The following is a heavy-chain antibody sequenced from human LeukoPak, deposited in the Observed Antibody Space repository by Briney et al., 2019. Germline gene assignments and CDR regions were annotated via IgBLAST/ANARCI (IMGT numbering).Heavy chain of an antibody. CDR3: AREGSQDYSNYFNWFDP. D-gene: IGHD4-11*01. CDR2: INPNSGDT. Sequence: ASVKVSCKASGGSFSDYPINWVRQAPGQGLEWMGRINPNSGDTNYAQKFQGRVTMTRDTSISTAYMELSRLRSDDTAVYYCAREGSQDYSNYFNWFDPWGQGTLVTVSS. J-gene: IGHJ5*02. CDR1: GGSFSDYP. V-gene: IGHV1-2*06.